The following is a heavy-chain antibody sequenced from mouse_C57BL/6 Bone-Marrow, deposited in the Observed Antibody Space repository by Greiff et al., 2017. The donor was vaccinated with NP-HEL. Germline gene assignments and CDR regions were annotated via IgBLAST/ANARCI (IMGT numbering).Heavy chain of an antibody. CDR3: ARGKTAQAAWFAY. J-gene: IGHJ3*01. V-gene: IGHV1-81*01. Sequence: VKLMESGAELARPGASVKLSCKASGYTFTSYGISWVKQRTGQGLEWIGEIYPRSGNTNYNGKFKGKATLTADKSSSTAYMQLSSLTSEDSAVYFCARGKTAQAAWFAYWGQGTLVTVSA. CDR2: IYPRSGNT. CDR1: GYTFTSYG. D-gene: IGHD3-2*02.